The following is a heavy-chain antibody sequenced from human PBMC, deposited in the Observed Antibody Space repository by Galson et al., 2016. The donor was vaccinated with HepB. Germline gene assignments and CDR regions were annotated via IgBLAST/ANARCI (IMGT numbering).Heavy chain of an antibody. D-gene: IGHD2-15*01. J-gene: IGHJ2*01. CDR2: ITGSGNRT. CDR3: AKDSVGLHHWFFDL. Sequence: SLRLSCAASGFTFSSYAMNWVRQAPGKGLEWVSSITGSGNRTYFADSLKGRFTISRDNSKNTVYLQMNSLRAEDTAVYYCAKDSVGLHHWFFDLWGRGTPVTVSS. CDR1: GFTFSSYA. V-gene: IGHV3-23*01.